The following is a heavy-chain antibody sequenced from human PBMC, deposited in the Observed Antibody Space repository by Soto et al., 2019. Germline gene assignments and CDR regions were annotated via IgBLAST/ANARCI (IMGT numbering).Heavy chain of an antibody. CDR2: ISSGGGSP. D-gene: IGHD1-26*01. CDR3: AKGDGRIVPRHFDS. CDR1: GVTLSDYA. V-gene: IGHV3-23*01. J-gene: IGHJ4*02. Sequence: PGGSLGLFRAASGVTLSDYAMSWVRQAPGKGLEWVSSISSGGGSPYYADSVKGRFTISRNNSKNTLFLQMNSLRAEDTAVYYCAKGDGRIVPRHFDSWGQGTLVTVSS.